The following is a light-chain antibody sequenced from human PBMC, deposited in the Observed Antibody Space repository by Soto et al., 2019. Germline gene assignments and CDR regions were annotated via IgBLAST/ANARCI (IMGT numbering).Light chain of an antibody. Sequence: DIQMTQSPSSLSATVGDRVTITCRASQTIGKYLNWYQQQPGKVPKLLIYDASYLQSGVPSRFSGSESGTDFTLNISALRPEDFATYYCQQSFSIPFTFGPGTKVDIK. CDR1: QTIGKY. CDR2: DAS. J-gene: IGKJ3*01. CDR3: QQSFSIPFT. V-gene: IGKV1-39*01.